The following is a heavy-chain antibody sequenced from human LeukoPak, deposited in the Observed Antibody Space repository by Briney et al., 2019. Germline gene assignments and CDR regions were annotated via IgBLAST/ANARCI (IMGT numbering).Heavy chain of an antibody. CDR3: AKCGPRAWEVVVPDASDY. D-gene: IGHD2-2*01. J-gene: IGHJ4*02. V-gene: IGHV1-18*01. Sequence: ASVKVSCKASGYTFTNFIINWVRQAPGQGLEWMGWISAYNDNTSYAQMFQDRVTMSTDTSTSTAYMELRSLRFDDTAVYYCAKCGPRAWEVVVPDASDYWGQGTLVTVSS. CDR2: ISAYNDNT. CDR1: GYTFTNFI.